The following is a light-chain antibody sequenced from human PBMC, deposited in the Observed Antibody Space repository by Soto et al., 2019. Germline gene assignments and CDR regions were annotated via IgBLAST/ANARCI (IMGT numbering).Light chain of an antibody. CDR2: KAS. CDR1: QSISSW. J-gene: IGKJ2*01. V-gene: IGKV1-5*03. Sequence: DIQMTQSPSTLSASVGDRVTITCRASQSISSWLAWYQQKPGKAPKLLIYKASSLEGGIPSRFSGSGSETEFTLTISSLQPEDFATYYCQQLNSYPRTFGQGTKLEIK. CDR3: QQLNSYPRT.